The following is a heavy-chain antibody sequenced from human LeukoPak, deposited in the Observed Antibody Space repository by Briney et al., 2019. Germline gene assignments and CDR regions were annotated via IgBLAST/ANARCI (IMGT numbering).Heavy chain of an antibody. V-gene: IGHV3-23*01. CDR3: ANGEGPVP. D-gene: IGHD7-27*01. J-gene: IGHJ5*02. Sequence: GGSLRLSCAASGFTFSDYAMNWVRLAPGKGLEWVSTINGGGSNTYYAASVKGRFNISRDNSKNTLFLQMNSVRAEDTAVYHCANGEGPVPWGQGTLVTVSS. CDR2: INGGGSNT. CDR1: GFTFSDYA.